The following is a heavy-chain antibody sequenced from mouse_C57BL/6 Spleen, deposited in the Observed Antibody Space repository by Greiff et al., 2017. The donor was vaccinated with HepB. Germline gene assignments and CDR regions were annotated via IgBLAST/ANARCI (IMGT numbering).Heavy chain of an antibody. V-gene: IGHV5-4*03. Sequence: EVMLVESGGGLVKPGGSLKLSCAASGFTFSSYAMSWVRQTPEKRLEWVATISDGGSYTYYPDNVKGRFTISRDNAKNNLYLQMSHLKSEDTAMYYCASDLPLSNSHFDYWGQGTTLTVSS. D-gene: IGHD2-5*01. J-gene: IGHJ2*01. CDR1: GFTFSSYA. CDR3: ASDLPLSNSHFDY. CDR2: ISDGGSYT.